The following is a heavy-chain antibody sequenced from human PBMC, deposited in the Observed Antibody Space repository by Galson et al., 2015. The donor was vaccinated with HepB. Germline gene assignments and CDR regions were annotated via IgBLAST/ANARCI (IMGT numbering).Heavy chain of an antibody. CDR2: IIPIFGTA. J-gene: IGHJ6*02. CDR3: ARESGGSGSYYMYYYYYGMDV. Sequence: LEWMGGIIPIFGTANYAQKFQGRVTITADESTSTAYMELSSLRSEDTAVYYCARESGGSGSYYMYYYYYGMDVWGQGTTVTVSS. V-gene: IGHV1-69*01. D-gene: IGHD3-10*01.